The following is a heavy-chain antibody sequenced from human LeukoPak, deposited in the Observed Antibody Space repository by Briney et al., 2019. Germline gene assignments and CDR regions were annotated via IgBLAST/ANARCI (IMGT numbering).Heavy chain of an antibody. CDR3: ARSTWGKNAFVI. D-gene: IGHD7-27*01. CDR2: IYYSGST. Sequence: PSETLSLTCTVSGGSISSGDYYWSWIRQPPGKGLEWIGYIYYSGSTYYNPSLKSRVTISVDTSKNQFSLKLSSVTAADTAVYYCARSTWGKNAFVIWGQGTMVTVSS. V-gene: IGHV4-30-4*08. CDR1: GGSISSGDYY. J-gene: IGHJ3*02.